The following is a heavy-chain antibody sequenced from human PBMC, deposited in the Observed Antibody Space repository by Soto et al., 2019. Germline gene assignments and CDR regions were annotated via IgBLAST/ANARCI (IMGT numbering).Heavy chain of an antibody. CDR1: GYTFTSYG. Sequence: QVQLVQSGAEVKKPGASVKVSCKASGYTFTSYGISWVRQAPGQGLEWMGRISAYNGNTNYAQKLQGRVTMTIDTSTSTAYMELRSLRSDDTAVYYCARVRKFGSVVVQVVGAFDIWGQGTMVTVSS. V-gene: IGHV1-18*01. CDR2: ISAYNGNT. J-gene: IGHJ3*02. CDR3: ARVRKFGSVVVQVVGAFDI. D-gene: IGHD2-2*01.